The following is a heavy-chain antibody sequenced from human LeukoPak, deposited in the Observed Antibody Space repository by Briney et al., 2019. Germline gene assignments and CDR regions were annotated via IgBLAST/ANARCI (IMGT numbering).Heavy chain of an antibody. CDR2: IYHSGST. V-gene: IGHV4-4*02. CDR1: GGSISSSTW. CDR3: ASKLYGDARTFDY. J-gene: IGHJ4*02. D-gene: IGHD4-17*01. Sequence: SGTLSLTCAVSGGSISSSTWWSWVRQPPGKGLEWIGEIYHSGSTNYNPSLKSRVTISVDKSKNQFSLKLTSVAAADTAVYYCASKLYGDARTFDYWGQGTLVTVSS.